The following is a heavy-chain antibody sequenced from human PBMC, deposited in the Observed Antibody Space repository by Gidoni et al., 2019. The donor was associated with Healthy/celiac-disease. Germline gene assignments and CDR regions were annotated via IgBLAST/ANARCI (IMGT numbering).Heavy chain of an antibody. CDR1: GYTFTGYY. V-gene: IGHV1-2*02. CDR2: INPKSGGT. J-gene: IGHJ4*02. CDR3: ARDSKGRATVDY. Sequence: QVQLVQSGAEVKKPGASVKVSCKPSGYTFTGYYMHWVRQAPGKGLEWMGWINPKSGGTNNEKKFQGRVTMTRETSISTAYMELSRLRSDDTAVYYCARDSKGRATVDYWGQGTLVTVSS.